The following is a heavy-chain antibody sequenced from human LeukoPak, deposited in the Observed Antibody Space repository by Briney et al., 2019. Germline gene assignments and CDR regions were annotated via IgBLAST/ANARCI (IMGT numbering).Heavy chain of an antibody. J-gene: IGHJ5*02. CDR2: INPNSGGT. V-gene: IGHV1-2*02. CDR1: GYTFTGYY. Sequence: GASVKVSCKASGYTFTGYYMHWVRQAPGQGLEWMGWINPNSGGTNYAQKFQGRVTMTRDTSISTAYMELSRLRSDDTAVYYCARACRTQPLTRFDPWGQGTLVTVSS. D-gene: IGHD1-1*01. CDR3: ARACRTQPLTRFDP.